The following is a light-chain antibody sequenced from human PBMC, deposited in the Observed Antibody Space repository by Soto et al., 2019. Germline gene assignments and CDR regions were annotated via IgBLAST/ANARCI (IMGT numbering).Light chain of an antibody. Sequence: QSALIQPPSVSGSPGQSVTISCTGTSSDVGTYDSVSWYQQHPGTVPKPLIYNVNLRPSGVSNRFSGSKSGNTASLTISGLQAEDEADYYCSSYTSSSTVVFGGGTQLTVL. V-gene: IGLV2-14*03. CDR2: NVN. CDR1: SSDVGTYDS. J-gene: IGLJ2*01. CDR3: SSYTSSSTVV.